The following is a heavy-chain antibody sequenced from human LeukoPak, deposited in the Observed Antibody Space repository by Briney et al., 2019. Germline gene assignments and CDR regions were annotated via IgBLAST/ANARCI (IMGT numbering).Heavy chain of an antibody. Sequence: KPSETLSLTCSVSGGSISTYYWSWIRQPPGKGLEWIGYTYYTGNNNYNPSLKSRVTISIDTSKNQFSLRLNSVTAADTAVYYCARSAIDAFDIWGQGTMVTVSS. CDR1: GGSISTYY. CDR3: ARSAIDAFDI. D-gene: IGHD6-25*01. J-gene: IGHJ3*02. CDR2: TYYTGNN. V-gene: IGHV4-59*08.